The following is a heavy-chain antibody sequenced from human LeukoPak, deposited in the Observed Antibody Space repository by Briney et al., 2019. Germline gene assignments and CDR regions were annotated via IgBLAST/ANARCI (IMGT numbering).Heavy chain of an antibody. V-gene: IGHV4-59*01. CDR3: ARVSHYYDSSGYYYVRAFDI. CDR1: GGSIGTYY. CDR2: IFYSGST. Sequence: PSETLSLTCTVSGGSIGTYYWTWIRQPPGKGLEWIGYIFYSGSTNYNPSLKSRVTISVDTSKNQFSLKLSSVTAADTAVYYCARVSHYYDSSGYYYVRAFDIWGQGTMVTVSS. D-gene: IGHD3-22*01. J-gene: IGHJ3*02.